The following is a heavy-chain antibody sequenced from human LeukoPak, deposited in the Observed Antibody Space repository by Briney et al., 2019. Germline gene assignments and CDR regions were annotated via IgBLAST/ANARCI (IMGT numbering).Heavy chain of an antibody. CDR3: ARHEEEDGYNAKTFDF. D-gene: IGHD5-24*01. J-gene: IGHJ4*02. V-gene: IGHV4-39*01. CDR2: IHYRGTT. Sequence: SETLSLTCTVSGVSISSSNNFWGWIRQPPGKGLEWIGSIHYRGTTYYIPSLKSRVTISVDTSKNQFSLKVSSVTAANTAVYYCARHEEEDGYNAKTFDFWGQGTLVTVSS. CDR1: GVSISSSNNF.